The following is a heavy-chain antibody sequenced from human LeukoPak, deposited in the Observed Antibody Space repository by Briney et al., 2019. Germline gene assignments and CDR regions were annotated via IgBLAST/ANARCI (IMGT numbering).Heavy chain of an antibody. Sequence: SETLSLTCTVSGGSISSSSYYWGWIRQPPGKGLEWIGSINYSGSTYYNPSLKSRVTISVDTSKNQFSLKLSSVTAADTAVYYCARRHKATVTFDYWGQGTLVTVSS. D-gene: IGHD4-17*01. CDR1: GGSISSSSYY. CDR3: ARRHKATVTFDY. CDR2: INYSGST. J-gene: IGHJ4*02. V-gene: IGHV4-39*01.